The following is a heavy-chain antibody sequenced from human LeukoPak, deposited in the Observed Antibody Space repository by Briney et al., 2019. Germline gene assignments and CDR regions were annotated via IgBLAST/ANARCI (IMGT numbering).Heavy chain of an antibody. D-gene: IGHD3-10*01. CDR2: ISAYNGNT. Sequence: ASVKVSCKASGYTFTSYGISWVRQAPGQGLEWMGWISAYNGNTNYAQKLQGRVTMTTDTSTSTAYMELRSLRSDDTAVYYCARDYQGFGELFDYHYYGMDVWGKGTTVTVSS. V-gene: IGHV1-18*04. CDR1: GYTFTSYG. CDR3: ARDYQGFGELFDYHYYGMDV. J-gene: IGHJ6*04.